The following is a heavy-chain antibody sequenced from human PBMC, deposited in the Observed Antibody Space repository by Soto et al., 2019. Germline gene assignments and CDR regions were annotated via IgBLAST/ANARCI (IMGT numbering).Heavy chain of an antibody. CDR2: IIPILGIA. CDR1: GGTFSSYT. Sequence: SVKVSCKASGGTFSSYTISWVRQAPGQGLEWMGRIIPILGIANYAQKFQGRVTITADKSTSTAYMELSSLRSEDTAVYYCARDEVATNYYYYYYMDVWGKGTTVTVSS. V-gene: IGHV1-69*04. CDR3: ARDEVATNYYYYYYMDV. J-gene: IGHJ6*03. D-gene: IGHD5-12*01.